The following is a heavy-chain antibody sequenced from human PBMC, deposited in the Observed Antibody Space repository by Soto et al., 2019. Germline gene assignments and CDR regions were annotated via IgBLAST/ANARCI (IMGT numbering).Heavy chain of an antibody. J-gene: IGHJ6*02. D-gene: IGHD6-13*01. CDR1: GFTFSSYG. Sequence: SCAASGFTFSSYGMHGCRQGPGKGLEWVAVIPYDGSNKYYADSVKGRFTISRDNSKNTLYLQMNSLRAEDTAVYYCARDLREYSSSWQNYYYYGMDVWGQGTTVTVS. CDR2: IPYDGSNK. CDR3: ARDLREYSSSWQNYYYYGMDV. V-gene: IGHV3-30*03.